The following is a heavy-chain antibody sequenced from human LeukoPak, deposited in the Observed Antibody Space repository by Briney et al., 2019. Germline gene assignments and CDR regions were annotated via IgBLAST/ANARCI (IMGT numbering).Heavy chain of an antibody. J-gene: IGHJ4*02. CDR1: GFTFGSYS. CDR2: ISSSSSYI. Sequence: GGSLRLSCAASGFTFGSYSMNWVRQAPGKGLEWVSSISSSSSYIYYADSVKGRFTISRDNAKNSLYLQMNSLRAEDTALYYCAKDPRGATTSFDYWGQGTLVTVSS. V-gene: IGHV3-21*04. CDR3: AKDPRGATTSFDY. D-gene: IGHD1-26*01.